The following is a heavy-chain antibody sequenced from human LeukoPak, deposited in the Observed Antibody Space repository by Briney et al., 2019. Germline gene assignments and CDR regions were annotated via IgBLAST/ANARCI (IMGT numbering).Heavy chain of an antibody. CDR1: GFTFSSNA. CDR2: ITGSGGRT. CDR3: ATECGTSGTSCFEY. Sequence: PGGSLTLSCAASGFTFSSNAMTWVRQAPGKGLDWVSSITGSGGRTYYADSVEGRFTISRDNSRNTLYLQMNSLTAEDTAVYYCATECGTSGTSCFEYWGQGTLVTVSS. D-gene: IGHD1-1*01. V-gene: IGHV3-23*01. J-gene: IGHJ4*02.